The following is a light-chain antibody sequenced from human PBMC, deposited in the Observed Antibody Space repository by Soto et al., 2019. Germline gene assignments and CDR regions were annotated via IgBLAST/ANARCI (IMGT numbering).Light chain of an antibody. CDR2: KAS. V-gene: IGKV1-5*03. CDR1: QSISTY. Sequence: DIQMTQSPSTLSASVGDRVTITCRASQSISTYLAWYQQKPGNAPKLLIYKASNLQSGVPSRFGGSGSGTEFTLTISSLQPDDFATYYCQQYNSYSPYTFGQGTNLEIK. J-gene: IGKJ2*01. CDR3: QQYNSYSPYT.